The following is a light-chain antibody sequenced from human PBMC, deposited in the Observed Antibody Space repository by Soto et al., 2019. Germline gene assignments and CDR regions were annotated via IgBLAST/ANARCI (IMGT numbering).Light chain of an antibody. Sequence: EIVLTQSPGTLSLSPGDSATLSCRASQSVSSIYLAWYQQKPGQAPSLLIYAKSSRATGIPDRFSGSGSGTDLSLTISRLEPEDFAVYYCQKYGSSPITFGQGTRLEIK. CDR2: AKS. V-gene: IGKV3-20*01. CDR1: QSVSSIY. J-gene: IGKJ5*01. CDR3: QKYGSSPIT.